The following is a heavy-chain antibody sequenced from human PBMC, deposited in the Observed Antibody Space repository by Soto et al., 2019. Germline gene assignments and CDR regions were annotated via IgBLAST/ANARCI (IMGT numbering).Heavy chain of an antibody. D-gene: IGHD3-3*01. CDR1: GFTFSDYY. V-gene: IGHV3-11*01. CDR2: ISSSGSTI. J-gene: IGHJ4*02. CDR3: ASQAYYDFWSGYYTDSDY. Sequence: PGGSLRLSCAASGFTFSDYYMSWIRQAPGKGLEWVSYISSSGSTIYYADSVKGRFTISRDNAKNSLYLQMNSLRAEDTAVYYCASQAYYDFWSGYYTDSDYWGQGTLVTVSS.